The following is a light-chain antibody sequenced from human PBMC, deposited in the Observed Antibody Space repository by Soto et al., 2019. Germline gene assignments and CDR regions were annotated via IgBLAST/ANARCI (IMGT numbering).Light chain of an antibody. CDR1: SSDVGGYKY. CDR2: EVS. CDR3: SSYTTSNTFDV. V-gene: IGLV2-14*01. J-gene: IGLJ1*01. Sequence: QSALSQPASVSGAPGQSITISCTGTSSDVGGYKYVSWYQQHPGKVPKLMIYEVSNRPSGVSNRFSYSQTANKSSLTISGIHAPDEAEYSCSSYTTSNTFDVFVTVTKATVL.